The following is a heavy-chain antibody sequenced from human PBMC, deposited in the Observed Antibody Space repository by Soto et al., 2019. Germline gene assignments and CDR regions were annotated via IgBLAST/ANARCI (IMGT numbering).Heavy chain of an antibody. V-gene: IGHV4-31*03. CDR3: ARDRNGFNKAFDI. CDR2: VYSSGRT. CDR1: GGSITSGGYY. D-gene: IGHD2-8*01. Sequence: QLQLQESGPGLVRPSQTLSLTCSVSGGSITSGGYYWGWIRQLPGKGLEWVAYVYSSGRTYYNPSLESRLSISLHTSKNQFSLILRSVTVADTAIYYCARDRNGFNKAFDIWGQGAMVTVSS. J-gene: IGHJ3*02.